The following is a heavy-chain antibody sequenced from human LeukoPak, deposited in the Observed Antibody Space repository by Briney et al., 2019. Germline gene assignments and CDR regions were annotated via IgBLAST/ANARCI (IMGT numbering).Heavy chain of an antibody. CDR3: ARAPLYCSSTSSYPLYAFDI. V-gene: IGHV3-48*01. CDR2: ISSSSSTI. CDR1: GFTFSSYS. J-gene: IGHJ3*02. Sequence: GGSLRLSCAASGFTFSSYSMNWVRQAPGKGLEWVSYISSSSSTIYYADSVKGRFTISRDNAKNSLYLQMNSLRAEDTAVYYCARAPLYCSSTSSYPLYAFDIWGQGTMVTVSS. D-gene: IGHD2-2*01.